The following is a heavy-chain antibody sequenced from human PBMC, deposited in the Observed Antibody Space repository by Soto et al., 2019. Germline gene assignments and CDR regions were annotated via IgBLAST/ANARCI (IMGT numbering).Heavy chain of an antibody. CDR2: IKLAGSDQ. J-gene: IGHJ4*02. D-gene: IGHD1-26*01. CDR3: ARLESGSLDF. Sequence: EVQLVESGGGLVQPGGSLRLSCAASGFTFVNYWMNWVRQAPGKGLEWVGNIKLAGSDQYYVDSVKGRFTISRDNAHNSLYLQMNNLRAEDTAIYYCARLESGSLDFWGQGTLVTVSS. CDR1: GFTFVNYW. V-gene: IGHV3-7*01.